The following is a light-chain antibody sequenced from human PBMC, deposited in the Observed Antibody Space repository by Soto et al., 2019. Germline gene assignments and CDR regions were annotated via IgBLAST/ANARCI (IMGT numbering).Light chain of an antibody. Sequence: EIVLTQSPGTLSLSPGERATLSCRASQSVSSNYLAWYQQKPGQAPRLLIYGTSSRATGIPDRFSGSGAATDFTHTISRLEPEDFAVYYCQQYGSSPPYTFGQRTKLEIK. CDR3: QQYGSSPPYT. CDR1: QSVSSNY. V-gene: IGKV3-20*01. J-gene: IGKJ2*01. CDR2: GTS.